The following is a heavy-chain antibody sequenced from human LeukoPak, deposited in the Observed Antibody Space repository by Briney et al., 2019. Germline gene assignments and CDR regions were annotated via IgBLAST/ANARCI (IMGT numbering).Heavy chain of an antibody. CDR1: GVSFSGYY. CDR2: INHSGGT. V-gene: IGHV4-34*01. CDR3: ARTYYGSGMGFDY. J-gene: IGHJ4*02. Sequence: SETLSLTCAVYGVSFSGYYWSWIRQPPGKGLEWIGEINHSGGTNYNPSLKSRGVTISVDTSKNQFSLKLTSLTAADTAVYYCARTYYGSGMGFDYWGQGTLVTVFS. D-gene: IGHD3-10*01.